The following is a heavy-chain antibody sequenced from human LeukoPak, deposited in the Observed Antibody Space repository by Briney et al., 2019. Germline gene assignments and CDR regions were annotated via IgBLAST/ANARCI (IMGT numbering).Heavy chain of an antibody. J-gene: IGHJ6*03. V-gene: IGHV1-69*15. CDR1: GGTFSSYA. D-gene: IGHD3-3*01. CDR2: IIPIFGTA. Sequence: SVKVSCKASGGTFSSYAISWVRQAPGQGLEWMGSIIPIFGTANYAQKFQGRVTTTAGESTSTADMELSSLRSEDTAVYYCARAPRINTIFGVARSGGYYYYMDVWGKGTTATVSS. CDR3: ARAPRINTIFGVARSGGYYYYMDV.